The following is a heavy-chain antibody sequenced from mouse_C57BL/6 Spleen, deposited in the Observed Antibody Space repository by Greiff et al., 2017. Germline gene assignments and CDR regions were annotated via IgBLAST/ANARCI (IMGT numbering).Heavy chain of an antibody. CDR1: GYTFTDYW. J-gene: IGHJ2*01. CDR3: ARRGCDYPYYFDY. V-gene: IGHV1-9*01. Sequence: VQLQQSGAELMKPGASVKLSCKATGYTFTDYWIEWVKQRPGHGLEWIGEILPGSGSTNYTAKFKGKATFTEDTSSNTAYMQLSSLTTEDSAIXYCARRGCDYPYYFDYWGEGTTLTVSS. CDR2: ILPGSGST. D-gene: IGHD2-4*01.